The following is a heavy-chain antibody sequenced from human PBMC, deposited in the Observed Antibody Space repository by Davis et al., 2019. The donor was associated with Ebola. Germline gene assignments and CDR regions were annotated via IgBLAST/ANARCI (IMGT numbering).Heavy chain of an antibody. V-gene: IGHV5-51*01. Sequence: GESLKISCKGSGYSFSNYWIGWVRQMPGKGLEWMGIIYTGDSDTRYSPSFRGQVTISADKSIKTAFLQWSSLKASDTAMYYCARLDHSGSLGDYWGQGTLVAVSS. CDR1: GYSFSNYW. CDR3: ARLDHSGSLGDY. D-gene: IGHD1-26*01. CDR2: IYTGDSDT. J-gene: IGHJ4*02.